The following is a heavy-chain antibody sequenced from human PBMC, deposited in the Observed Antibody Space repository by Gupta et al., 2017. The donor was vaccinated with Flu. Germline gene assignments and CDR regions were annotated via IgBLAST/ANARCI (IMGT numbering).Heavy chain of an antibody. CDR2: IFSNDEK. V-gene: IGHV2-26*01. CDR3: AQTVNLRSHEDRYWYFDL. J-gene: IGHJ2*01. Sequence: QVTLKESGPVLVKPTETLTLTCTVSGFSLSNARMGVSWIRQPPGKALEWLAHIFSNDEKSYSTSLKSRLTISKDTSKSQVVLTMTNMDPVDTATYYCAQTVNLRSHEDRYWYFDLWGRGTLVTVSS. D-gene: IGHD4-23*01. CDR1: GFSLSNARMG.